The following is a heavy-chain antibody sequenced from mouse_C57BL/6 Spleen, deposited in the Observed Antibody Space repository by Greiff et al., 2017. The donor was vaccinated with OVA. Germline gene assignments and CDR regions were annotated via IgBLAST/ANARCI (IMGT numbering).Heavy chain of an antibody. CDR3: ARDTTVVATGYWYFDV. D-gene: IGHD1-1*01. J-gene: IGHJ1*03. V-gene: IGHV5-17*01. Sequence: EVQVVESGGGLVKPGGSLKLSCAASGFTFSDYGMHWVRQAPEKGLEWVAYISSGSSTIYYADTVKGRFTISRDNAKNTLFLQMTSLRSEDTAMYYCARDTTVVATGYWYFDVWGTGTTVTVSS. CDR2: ISSGSSTI. CDR1: GFTFSDYG.